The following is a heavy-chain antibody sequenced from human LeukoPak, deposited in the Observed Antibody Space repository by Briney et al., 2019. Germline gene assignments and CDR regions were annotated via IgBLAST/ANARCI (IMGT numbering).Heavy chain of an antibody. V-gene: IGHV3-73*01. CDR1: GFTFSGSA. CDR3: TRQPEYSSRGWFDP. Sequence: GGSLRLSCAASGFTFSGSAMHWVRQASGKGLEWVGRIRSKANSYATAYAASVKGRFTISRDDSKNTAYLQMNSLKTEDTAVYYCTRQPEYSSRGWFDPWGQGTLVTVSS. CDR2: IRSKANSYAT. J-gene: IGHJ5*02. D-gene: IGHD6-13*01.